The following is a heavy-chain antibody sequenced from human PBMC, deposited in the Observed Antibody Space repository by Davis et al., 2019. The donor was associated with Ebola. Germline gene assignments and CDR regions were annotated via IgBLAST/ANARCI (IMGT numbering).Heavy chain of an antibody. CDR2: INNDGRRT. CDR3: TRGGEGYTSGYYDY. V-gene: IGHV3-74*01. Sequence: GESLKISCATSGFSFSNYWMHWVRQAPGKGLVWVSRINNDGRRTTYADPVKGRFTISRDNAKNALYLQMNSLRADDTAVYYCTRGGEGYTSGYYDYWGQGALVTVSS. J-gene: IGHJ4*02. D-gene: IGHD6-19*01. CDR1: GFSFSNYW.